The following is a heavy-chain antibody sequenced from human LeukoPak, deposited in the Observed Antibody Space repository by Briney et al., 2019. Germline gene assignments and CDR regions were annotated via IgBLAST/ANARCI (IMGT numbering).Heavy chain of an antibody. CDR3: ARFQSRYSSGWRYFDY. Sequence: SETLSLTCTASGGSVSTTAHYWGWIRQAPDKGVEWIGSIFYTGATSSSPSFRSRVTMSMDSSKNQFSLKLRSVTAADTAVYYCARFQSRYSSGWRYFDYWGQGTLVTVSS. J-gene: IGHJ4*02. CDR1: GGSVSTTAHY. CDR2: IFYTGAT. D-gene: IGHD6-19*01. V-gene: IGHV4-39*01.